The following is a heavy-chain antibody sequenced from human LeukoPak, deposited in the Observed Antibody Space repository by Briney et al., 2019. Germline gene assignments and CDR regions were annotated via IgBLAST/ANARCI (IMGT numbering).Heavy chain of an antibody. J-gene: IGHJ3*02. CDR2: IYHSGST. Sequence: SETLFLTCAVSGGSISSGGYSWSWIRQPPGKGLEWIGYIYHSGSTYYNPSLKSRVTISVDRSKNQFSLKLSSVTAADTAVYYCASALSNADAFDIWGQGTMVTVSS. CDR3: ASALSNADAFDI. V-gene: IGHV4-30-2*01. CDR1: GGSISSGGYS.